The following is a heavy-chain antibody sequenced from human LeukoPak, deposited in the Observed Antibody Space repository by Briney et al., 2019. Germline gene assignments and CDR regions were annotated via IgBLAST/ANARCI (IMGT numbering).Heavy chain of an antibody. CDR2: ISSSSSTI. V-gene: IGHV3-48*01. Sequence: GGSLRLSCAASGFTFSSYSMNWVRQAPGKGLEWVSYISSSSSTIYYADSVKGRFTISRDNAKNSLYLQMNSLRAEDTAVYYCARLYSSSSFDYWGQGTLVTVSS. CDR1: GFTFSSYS. D-gene: IGHD6-13*01. CDR3: ARLYSSSSFDY. J-gene: IGHJ4*02.